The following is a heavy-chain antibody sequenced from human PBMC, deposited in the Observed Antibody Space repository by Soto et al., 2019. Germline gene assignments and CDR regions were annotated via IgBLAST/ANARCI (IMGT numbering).Heavy chain of an antibody. Sequence: PGWSLRLSCSTSGFTCNTYGMHWVCQAPGKGLEWVSIIWYDGSNKYYADSVKGRFTISRDNSKNTLYLQMNSLRAEDTALYYCARADCTGAYCYSWPFNYGVDVWGQGTTVTVSS. J-gene: IGHJ6*02. D-gene: IGHD2-15*01. CDR1: GFTCNTYG. CDR3: ARADCTGAYCYSWPFNYGVDV. CDR2: IWYDGSNK. V-gene: IGHV3-33*08.